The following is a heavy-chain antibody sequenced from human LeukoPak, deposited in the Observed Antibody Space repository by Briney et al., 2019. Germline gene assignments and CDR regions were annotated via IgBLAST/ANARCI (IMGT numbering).Heavy chain of an antibody. CDR1: GGSISSSSYY. J-gene: IGHJ3*02. CDR2: IYYSGST. V-gene: IGHV4-39*07. Sequence: SETLSLTCTVSGGSISSSSYYWGWIRQPPGKGLEWIGSIYYSGSTYYNPSLKSRFTISVDTSQNQFSLKLSSVTAADTAVYYCARDLGYCSSTSCSGDAFDIWGQGTMVTVSS. D-gene: IGHD2-2*01. CDR3: ARDLGYCSSTSCSGDAFDI.